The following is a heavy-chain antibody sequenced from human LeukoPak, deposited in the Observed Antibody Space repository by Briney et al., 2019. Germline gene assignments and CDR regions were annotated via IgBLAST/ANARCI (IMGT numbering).Heavy chain of an antibody. CDR3: AGDEWD. CDR2: ISYDGSNK. V-gene: IGHV3-30-3*01. CDR1: GFTFSSYA. D-gene: IGHD1-26*01. J-gene: IGHJ4*02. Sequence: PGRSLRLSCAASGFTFSSYAMHWVRQAPGKGLEWVAVISYDGSNKYYADSVKGRFTISRDNSKNRLYLQMNSLRAEDTAVYYCAGDEWDWGQGTLVTVSS.